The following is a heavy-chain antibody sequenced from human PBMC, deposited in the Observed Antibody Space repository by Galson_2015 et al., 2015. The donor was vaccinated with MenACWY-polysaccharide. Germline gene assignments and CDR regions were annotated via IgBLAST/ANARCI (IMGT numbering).Heavy chain of an antibody. CDR2: ISGSGYST. CDR3: ANLDCSSASCLSGYYGLDV. V-gene: IGHV3-23*01. CDR1: GLRFSTYA. J-gene: IGHJ6*02. D-gene: IGHD2-2*01. Sequence: SLRLSCAASGLRFSTYAMTWVRQAPGKGLEWVSGISGSGYSTYCADSVRGRFTISRANSKNTLYLQMNSLTAEDTAIYYCANLDCSSASCLSGYYGLDVWGQGTTVTVSS.